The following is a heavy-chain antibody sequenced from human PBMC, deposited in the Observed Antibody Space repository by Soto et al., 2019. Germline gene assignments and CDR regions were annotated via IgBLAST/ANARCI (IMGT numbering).Heavy chain of an antibody. CDR1: GFTFSSYA. V-gene: IGHV3-30-3*01. CDR2: ISYDGSNK. CDR3: ARGGGRDGYNYWLVGGDWFDP. Sequence: PRGSPRLLCAASGFTFSSYAMHWVRQAPGKGLEWVAVISYDGSNKYYADSVKGRFTISRDNSKNTLYLQMNSLRAEDTAVYYCARGGGRDGYNYWLVGGDWFDPWGQGTLVTVSS. D-gene: IGHD5-12*01. J-gene: IGHJ5*02.